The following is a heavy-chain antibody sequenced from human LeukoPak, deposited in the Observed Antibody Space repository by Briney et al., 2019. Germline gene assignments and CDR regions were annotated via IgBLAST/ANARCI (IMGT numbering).Heavy chain of an antibody. Sequence: ASVKVSCKASGGTFSSYAISWVRQAPGQGLEWMGWISAYNGNTNYAQKLQGRVTMTTDTSTSTAYMELRSLRSDDTAVYYCARGYGATSRRGYYMDVWGKGTTVTVSS. V-gene: IGHV1-18*01. CDR2: ISAYNGNT. J-gene: IGHJ6*03. D-gene: IGHD5-12*01. CDR3: ARGYGATSRRGYYMDV. CDR1: GGTFSSYA.